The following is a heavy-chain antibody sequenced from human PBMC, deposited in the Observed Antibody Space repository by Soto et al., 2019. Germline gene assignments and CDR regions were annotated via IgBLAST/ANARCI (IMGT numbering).Heavy chain of an antibody. D-gene: IGHD6-19*01. CDR1: GFIFSTYG. Sequence: QVQLVESGGGVVQPGTSLRLSCAASGFIFSTYGMHWVRQAPGKGLDWVALIWYDGSRTHYAESVKGRFTISRDNSKNTLLLQMNSLRVEDTAVYYCAREQIGVAGSTYDYWGQGTLVTVSS. CDR3: AREQIGVAGSTYDY. J-gene: IGHJ4*02. CDR2: IWYDGSRT. V-gene: IGHV3-33*01.